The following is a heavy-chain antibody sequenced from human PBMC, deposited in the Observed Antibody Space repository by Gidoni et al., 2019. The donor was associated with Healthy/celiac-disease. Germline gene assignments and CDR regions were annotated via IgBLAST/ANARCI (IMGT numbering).Heavy chain of an antibody. D-gene: IGHD5-12*01. J-gene: IGHJ4*02. CDR3: TTDRERWLLYFDY. CDR1: GFTFSNAW. CDR2: IKSKTDCGTT. V-gene: IGHV3-15*01. Sequence: EVQLVESGGGLVKPGGSLRLSCAAAGFTFSNAWMSWFRQAPGKGLEWVGRIKSKTDCGTTDYAAPVKGRFTISRDDSKNTLYLQMNSLKTEDTAVYYCTTDRERWLLYFDYWGQGTLVTVSS.